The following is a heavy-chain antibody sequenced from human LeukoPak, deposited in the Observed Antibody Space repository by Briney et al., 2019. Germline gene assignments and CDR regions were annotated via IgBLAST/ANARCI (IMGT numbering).Heavy chain of an antibody. J-gene: IGHJ4*02. CDR1: GGSISSSSHY. Sequence: SETLSLICTVSGGSISSSSHYWGWIRQPPGKGLDWIGSIYYSGSTYYNPSLKSRVTISVDPSKNQFSLKLSSVTAADTAVYYCATRSGWGYCSSTSCYRRGEGYDYWGQGTLVTVSS. D-gene: IGHD2-2*01. V-gene: IGHV4-39*07. CDR3: ATRSGWGYCSSTSCYRRGEGYDY. CDR2: IYYSGST.